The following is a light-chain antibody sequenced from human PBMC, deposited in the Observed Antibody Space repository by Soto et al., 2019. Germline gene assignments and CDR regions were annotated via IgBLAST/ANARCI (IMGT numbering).Light chain of an antibody. Sequence: IQLTQSPSSLSASVGDRVTITCRASQGISSYLAWYQQKPGKAPKLLIYAASTLQSGDPSRFSGSGSGTDFTLTISSLQPEDFATYYCQQLNSYPRSAFGGGTKVEIK. CDR2: AAS. CDR1: QGISSY. V-gene: IGKV1-9*01. J-gene: IGKJ4*01. CDR3: QQLNSYPRSA.